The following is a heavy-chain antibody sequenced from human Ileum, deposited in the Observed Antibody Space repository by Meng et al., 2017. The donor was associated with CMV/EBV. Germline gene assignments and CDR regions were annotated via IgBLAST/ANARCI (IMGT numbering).Heavy chain of an antibody. D-gene: IGHD1-1*01. V-gene: IGHV6-1*01. J-gene: IGHJ4*02. CDR3: VRATDGASDY. CDR2: TYYRSKWYN. CDR1: GDSVSSNRVA. Sequence: QLQLQQSGPGLVQPSQTLPPTCAISGDSVSSNRVAWNWIRQSPSRGLEWLGRTYYRSKWYNEYAVSVKSRITINPDTSKNQFSLQLNSVTPEDTAVYYCVRATDGASDYWGQGTLVTVSS.